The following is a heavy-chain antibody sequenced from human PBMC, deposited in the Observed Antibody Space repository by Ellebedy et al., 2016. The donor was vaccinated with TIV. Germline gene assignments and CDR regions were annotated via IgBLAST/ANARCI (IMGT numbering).Heavy chain of an antibody. J-gene: IGHJ5*02. CDR1: GGTFSSYA. Sequence: ASVKVSCXASGGTFSSYAISWVRQAPGQGLEWMGWISAYNGNTNYAQKLQGRVTMTTDTSTSTAYMELRSLRSDDTAVYYCARVLGGGSLNNWFNPWGQGTLVTVSS. CDR3: ARVLGGGSLNNWFNP. D-gene: IGHD1-26*01. CDR2: ISAYNGNT. V-gene: IGHV1-18*01.